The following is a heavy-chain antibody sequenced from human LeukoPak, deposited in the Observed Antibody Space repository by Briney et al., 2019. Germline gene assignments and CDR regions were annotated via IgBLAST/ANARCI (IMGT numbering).Heavy chain of an antibody. CDR1: GFTFSSYG. V-gene: IGHV3-30*02. CDR2: IRYDGSNK. D-gene: IGHD3-10*01. J-gene: IGHJ6*03. Sequence: GGSLRLSCAASGFTFSSYGMHWVRQAPGKGLEWVAFIRYDGSNKYYADSVKGRFTISRDNSKNTLYLQMNSLRAEDTAVYYCAKGGRGSRNYYYYMDVWGKGTTVTVSS. CDR3: AKGGRGSRNYYYYMDV.